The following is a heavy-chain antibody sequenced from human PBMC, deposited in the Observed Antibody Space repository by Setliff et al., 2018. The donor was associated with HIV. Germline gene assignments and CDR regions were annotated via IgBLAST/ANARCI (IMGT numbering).Heavy chain of an antibody. J-gene: IGHJ1*01. CDR1: GGSFSGYY. D-gene: IGHD3-10*01. Sequence: SETLSLTCAVYGGSFSGYYWNWIRQSPGKGLEWIGEITHSGSTNYNPSLKSRVTISIDTSKNQFSLKVNSVTAADTAVYYGATDGGLWFGRHSYLQNWGQGTLVTVPQ. CDR2: ITHSGST. CDR3: ATDGGLWFGRHSYLQN. V-gene: IGHV4-34*01.